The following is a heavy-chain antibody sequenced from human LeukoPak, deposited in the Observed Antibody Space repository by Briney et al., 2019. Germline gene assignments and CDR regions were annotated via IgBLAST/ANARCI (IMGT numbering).Heavy chain of an antibody. Sequence: GGSLRLSCEASGLTFSSHWMHWVRQAPGKGLVWIANIRGDGGLFGYADSVKGRFTISRDNAKNTLYLHMNGLRAEDTAVYYCARDEVGAPPIDYWGQGTLVTVSS. CDR2: IRGDGGLF. J-gene: IGHJ4*02. V-gene: IGHV3-74*01. CDR3: ARDEVGAPPIDY. CDR1: GLTFSSHW. D-gene: IGHD1-26*01.